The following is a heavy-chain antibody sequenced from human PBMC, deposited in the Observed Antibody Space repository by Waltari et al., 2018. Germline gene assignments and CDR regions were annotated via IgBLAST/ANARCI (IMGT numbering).Heavy chain of an antibody. CDR3: ARDQPIAVAGTGFWYFDL. Sequence: QVQLQESGPGLVKPSETLSLTCTVSGGSISSYYWSWLRQPAGKGLEWIGRIYTSGITNYNPPLKSRVTMSVDTSKNQCSLKLSSVTAADTAVYYCARDQPIAVAGTGFWYFDLWGRGTLVTVSS. J-gene: IGHJ2*01. CDR1: GGSISSYY. CDR2: IYTSGIT. D-gene: IGHD6-19*01. V-gene: IGHV4-4*07.